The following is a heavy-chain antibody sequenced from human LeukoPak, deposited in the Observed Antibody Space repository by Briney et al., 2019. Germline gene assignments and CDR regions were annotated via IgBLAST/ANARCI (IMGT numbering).Heavy chain of an antibody. CDR3: ARHRDGGPHFDY. J-gene: IGHJ4*02. V-gene: IGHV4-59*08. D-gene: IGHD4-23*01. CDR1: GGSISSYY. Sequence: PSETLSLTCTVSGGSISSYYWSWIRQPPGKGLEWIGYIYYSGSTNYNPSLKSRVTISVDTSKNQFSLKLSSVTAADTAVYYCARHRDGGPHFDYWGQGTLVTVSS. CDR2: IYYSGST.